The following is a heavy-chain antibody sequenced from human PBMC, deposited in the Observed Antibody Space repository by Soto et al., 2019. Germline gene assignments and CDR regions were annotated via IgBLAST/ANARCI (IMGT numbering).Heavy chain of an antibody. J-gene: IGHJ6*02. V-gene: IGHV3-33*01. D-gene: IGHD6-19*01. Sequence: GGSLRLSCAASGFTFSSYGMHWVRQAPGKGLEWVAVIWYDGSNKYYADSVKGRFTISRDNSKNTLYLQMNSLRAEDTAVYYCAREQAVAGTDYYYGMDVWGQGTTVTVSS. CDR2: IWYDGSNK. CDR1: GFTFSSYG. CDR3: AREQAVAGTDYYYGMDV.